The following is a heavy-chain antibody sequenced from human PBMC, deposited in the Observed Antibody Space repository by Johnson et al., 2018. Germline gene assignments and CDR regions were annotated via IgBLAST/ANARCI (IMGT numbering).Heavy chain of an antibody. D-gene: IGHD2-15*01. Sequence: QWVRQARGQRLEWIGWIVVGSGNTNYAQKFQERVTITRDMSTSTAYMELGSRRSEDTAVYYCAAAHRTIDCSGGSCYSGGYYYGMDVWGQGTTVTVSS. V-gene: IGHV1-58*01. CDR3: AAAHRTIDCSGGSCYSGGYYYGMDV. J-gene: IGHJ6*02. CDR2: IVVGSGNT.